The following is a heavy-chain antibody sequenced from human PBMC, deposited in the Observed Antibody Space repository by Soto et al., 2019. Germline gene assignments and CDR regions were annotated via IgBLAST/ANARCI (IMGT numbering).Heavy chain of an antibody. Sequence: GGSLRLSCAASGFTFSSYWMSWVRQAPGKGLEWVANIKQDGSEKYYVDSVKGRFTISRDNAKNSLYLQMNSLRAEDTAVYYCARDYDFWSGYPTNYYYYGMDVWGQGTTVTVSS. D-gene: IGHD3-3*01. V-gene: IGHV3-7*05. CDR1: GFTFSSYW. CDR3: ARDYDFWSGYPTNYYYYGMDV. J-gene: IGHJ6*02. CDR2: IKQDGSEK.